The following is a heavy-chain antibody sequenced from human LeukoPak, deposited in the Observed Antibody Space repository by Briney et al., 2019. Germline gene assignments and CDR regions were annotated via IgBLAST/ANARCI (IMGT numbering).Heavy chain of an antibody. D-gene: IGHD2-2*01. Sequence: GGSLRLSCAASGFTFSSYGMNWVRQAPGKGLEWVSYISISGSTQYYADSVKGRFTISRDNAKNSLCIQMNSLRAEDTAVYYCAREGFCSTTTCHFSFDYWGQGILVTVSS. CDR2: ISISGSTQ. CDR3: AREGFCSTTTCHFSFDY. CDR1: GFTFSSYG. J-gene: IGHJ4*02. V-gene: IGHV3-48*03.